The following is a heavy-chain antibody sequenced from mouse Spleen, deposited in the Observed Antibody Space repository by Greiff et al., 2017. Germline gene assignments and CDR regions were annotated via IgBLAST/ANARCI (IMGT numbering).Heavy chain of an antibody. Sequence: EVQVVESGPVLVKPGASVKMSCKASGYTFTDYYMNWVKQSHGKSLEWIGVINPYNGGTSYNQKFKGKATLTVDKSSSTAYMELNSLTSEDSAVYYCARGGYYGYDVSFVAYWGQGTLVTVSA. CDR2: INPYNGGT. CDR1: GYTFTDYY. CDR3: ARGGYYGYDVSFVAY. J-gene: IGHJ3*01. V-gene: IGHV1-19*01. D-gene: IGHD2-2*01.